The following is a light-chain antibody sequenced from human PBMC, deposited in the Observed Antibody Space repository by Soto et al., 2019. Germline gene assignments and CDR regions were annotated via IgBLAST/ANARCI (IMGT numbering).Light chain of an antibody. CDR3: HQYDIPPQT. Sequence: IMLTQSPGTLSLSPGERATLSCRASQRISSMYLAWYQQKPGRAPRLIIYGASRRATGIPERFSGSESGTDFTLTISRLEPEAFAVYYCHQYDIPPQTFGRGTRVEI. CDR1: QRISSMY. V-gene: IGKV3-20*01. CDR2: GAS. J-gene: IGKJ1*01.